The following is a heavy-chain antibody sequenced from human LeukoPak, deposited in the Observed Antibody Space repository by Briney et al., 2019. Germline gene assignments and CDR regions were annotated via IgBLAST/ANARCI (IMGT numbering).Heavy chain of an antibody. Sequence: QSGGSLRLSCAASGFTFSSYGMHWVRQAPGKGLEWVAFIRYDGSNKYYADSVKGRFTISRDNSKNTLYLQMNSLRAEDTAVYYCARVRGVISFFDYWGQGTLVTVSS. CDR2: IRYDGSNK. CDR1: GFTFSSYG. CDR3: ARVRGVISFFDY. D-gene: IGHD3-10*01. J-gene: IGHJ4*02. V-gene: IGHV3-30*02.